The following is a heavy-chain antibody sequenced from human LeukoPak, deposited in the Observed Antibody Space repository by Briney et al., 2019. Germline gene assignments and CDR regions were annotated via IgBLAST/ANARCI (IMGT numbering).Heavy chain of an antibody. J-gene: IGHJ1*01. D-gene: IGHD3-3*01. Sequence: SETLSLTCTVSGGSISSGGYYWSWIRQHPGKGLEWIGYIYYSGSTYYNPSLKSRVTISVDTSKNQFSLRLSSVTAADTAVYYCARGDEDFWSGHQYFQHWGQGTLVTVSS. CDR3: ARGDEDFWSGHQYFQH. CDR1: GGSISSGGYY. CDR2: IYYSGST. V-gene: IGHV4-31*03.